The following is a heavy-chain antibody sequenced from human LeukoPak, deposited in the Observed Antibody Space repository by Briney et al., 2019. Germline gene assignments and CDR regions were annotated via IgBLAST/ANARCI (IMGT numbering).Heavy chain of an antibody. V-gene: IGHV3-11*06. CDR1: GFTFSNYA. J-gene: IGHJ4*02. CDR3: ARDYNYAFDN. D-gene: IGHD5-24*01. CDR2: IGISSGNT. Sequence: GGSLRLSCAASGFTFSNYAMSWVRQAPGKGLEWISYIGISSGNTKYADSVKGRFTIFGDSAKKSLYLQMTRLRVEDTAVYYCARDYNYAFDNWGQGTLVTVSS.